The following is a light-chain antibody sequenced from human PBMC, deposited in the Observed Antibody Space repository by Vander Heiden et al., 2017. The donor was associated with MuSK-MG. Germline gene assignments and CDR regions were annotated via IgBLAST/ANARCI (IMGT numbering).Light chain of an antibody. J-gene: IGKJ3*01. V-gene: IGKV1-39*01. CDR1: QTLNKF. Sequence: DIQMTQSPSSLSAFVGDRVTITCRANQTLNKFLNWYQQKPGKAPKVLIYTASNLQSGVPSRFSGSGSGTGFTLTISRLQPDDIATYYCQQTDSLPLTFGHGTKVXIK. CDR2: TAS. CDR3: QQTDSLPLT.